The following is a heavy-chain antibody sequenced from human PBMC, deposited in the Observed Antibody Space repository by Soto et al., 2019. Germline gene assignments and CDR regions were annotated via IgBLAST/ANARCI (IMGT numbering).Heavy chain of an antibody. V-gene: IGHV1-18*01. CDR1: GYTFTSYG. CDR2: ISAYNGNT. CDR3: ARHVVVAATPYYYYYMDV. Sequence: ASVKVSFKASGYTFTSYGISWVRQAPGQGLEWMGWISAYNGNTNYAQKLQGRVTMTTDTSTSTAYMELRSLRSDDTAVCYCARHVVVAATPYYYYYMDVWGKGTTVTVSS. D-gene: IGHD2-15*01. J-gene: IGHJ6*03.